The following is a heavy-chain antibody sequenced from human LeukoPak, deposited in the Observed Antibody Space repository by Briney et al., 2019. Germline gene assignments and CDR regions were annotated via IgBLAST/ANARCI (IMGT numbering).Heavy chain of an antibody. J-gene: IGHJ5*02. CDR1: GYTFTGYY. V-gene: IGHV1-2*06. Sequence: VASVKVSCKASGYTFTGYYMHWVRQAPGQGLEWMGRINPNSGGTNYAQKFQGRVTMTRDTSISTAYMELSRLRSDDTAVYYCARSVPADPGWFDPWGQGTLVTVSS. D-gene: IGHD2-2*01. CDR3: ARSVPADPGWFDP. CDR2: INPNSGGT.